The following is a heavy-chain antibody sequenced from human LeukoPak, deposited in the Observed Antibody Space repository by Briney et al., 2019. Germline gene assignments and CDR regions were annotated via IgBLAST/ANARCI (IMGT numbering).Heavy chain of an antibody. CDR1: GFTFSSYE. CDR2: ITASSPYI. J-gene: IGHJ6*03. D-gene: IGHD1-26*01. Sequence: GGSLRLSCAASGFTFSSYEMNWVRQAPGKGLEWISSITASSPYIYYADSVKGRFTISRDNAKNSLYLQMNSLTADDTAIYYCARDPYSGGYWAYYYYYMDVWGKGTTVTISS. V-gene: IGHV3-21*01. CDR3: ARDPYSGGYWAYYYYYMDV.